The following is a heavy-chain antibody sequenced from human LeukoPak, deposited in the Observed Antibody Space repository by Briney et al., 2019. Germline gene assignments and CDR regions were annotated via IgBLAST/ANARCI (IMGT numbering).Heavy chain of an antibody. D-gene: IGHD3-16*01. Sequence: SVKVSCKASGGTFSSYAISWVRQAPGQGLEWIGGIIRIIGTANYAQKFQGRVTITTDESTSTAYTELSSLRSEDTAVYYCARGHSRTSVNNAWIDYWGQGTLVTVSS. CDR2: IIRIIGTA. V-gene: IGHV1-69*05. CDR1: GGTFSSYA. CDR3: ARGHSRTSVNNAWIDY. J-gene: IGHJ4*02.